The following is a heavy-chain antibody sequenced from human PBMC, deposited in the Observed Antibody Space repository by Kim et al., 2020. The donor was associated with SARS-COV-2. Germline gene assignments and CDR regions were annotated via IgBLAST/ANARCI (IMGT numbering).Heavy chain of an antibody. D-gene: IGHD3-9*01. J-gene: IGHJ5*02. CDR2: ISAYNGNT. CDR3: ARDHQDTSTAYYGWFDP. Sequence: ASVKVSCKASGYTFSSYAITWVRQAPGQGLEWMGWISAYNGNTNYAQNSQGRVTMTTDTSTTTAYMVLRSLRPDDTPVYYCARDHQDTSTAYYGWFDPWGQGTLVTVSS. CDR1: GYTFSSYA. V-gene: IGHV1-18*01.